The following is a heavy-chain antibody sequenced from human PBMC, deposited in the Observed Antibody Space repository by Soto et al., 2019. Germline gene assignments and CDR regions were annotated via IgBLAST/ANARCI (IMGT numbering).Heavy chain of an antibody. CDR1: GFTFSSYA. V-gene: IGHV3-23*01. CDR2: ISGSGGST. D-gene: IGHD6-19*01. CDR3: AKVRDSSGWARWFDP. Sequence: EVQLLESGGGLVQPGGSLRLSCAASGFTFSSYAMSWVRQAPGKGLEWVSAISGSGGSTYYADSVKGRFTISRDNSKKRLYLQMNSLRAEDTAVYYCAKVRDSSGWARWFDPWGQGTLVTVSS. J-gene: IGHJ5*02.